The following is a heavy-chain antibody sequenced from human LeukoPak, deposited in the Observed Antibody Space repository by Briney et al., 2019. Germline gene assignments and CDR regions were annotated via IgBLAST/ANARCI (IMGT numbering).Heavy chain of an antibody. CDR3: ARGPPHITIFGVVSVLNYYGMDV. D-gene: IGHD3-3*01. CDR1: GGSISSYY. CDR2: IYYSGST. J-gene: IGHJ6*02. Sequence: PSETLSLTCTVSGGSISSYYWSWIRQPPGKGLEWIGYIYYSGSTNYNPSLKSRVTISVDTSKNQFSLKLSSVTDADTAVYYCARGPPHITIFGVVSVLNYYGMDVWGQGTTVTVSS. V-gene: IGHV4-59*12.